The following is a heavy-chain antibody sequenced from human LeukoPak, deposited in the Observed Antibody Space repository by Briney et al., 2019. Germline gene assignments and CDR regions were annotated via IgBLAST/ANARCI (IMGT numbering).Heavy chain of an antibody. Sequence: ASVKVSCKASGCTFTSYYMHWVRQAPGQGLEWMGIINPSGGSTSYAQKFQGRVTMTRDTSTSTVYMELSSLRSEDTAVYYCARGRSGYFLYWYFDLWGRGTLVTVSS. J-gene: IGHJ2*01. CDR3: ARGRSGYFLYWYFDL. V-gene: IGHV1-46*01. CDR1: GCTFTSYY. CDR2: INPSGGST. D-gene: IGHD3-22*01.